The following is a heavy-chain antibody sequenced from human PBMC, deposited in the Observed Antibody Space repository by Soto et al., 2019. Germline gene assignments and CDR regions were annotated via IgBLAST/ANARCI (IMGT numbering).Heavy chain of an antibody. CDR2: ISSTSGTI. J-gene: IGHJ4*02. Sequence: EVQLVESGGGLGQPGGSLRLSCAASGFTFSNFDMNWVRQAPGKGLEWISFISSTSGTIYYADSVKGRFTISRDNAKNSLYLRMNSLRDEDTAVYYCARDRSVSLHRYSYGKEFDYWGQGTLVTVSS. CDR1: GFTFSNFD. D-gene: IGHD5-18*01. CDR3: ARDRSVSLHRYSYGKEFDY. V-gene: IGHV3-48*02.